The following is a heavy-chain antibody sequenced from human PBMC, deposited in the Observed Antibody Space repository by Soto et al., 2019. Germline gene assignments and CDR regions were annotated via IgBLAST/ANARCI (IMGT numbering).Heavy chain of an antibody. D-gene: IGHD6-6*01. CDR1: GFTFSSYA. V-gene: IGHV3-48*04. CDR2: ISSSGSTI. CDR3: ARYHSAARLSWFDP. J-gene: IGHJ5*02. Sequence: GGSLRLSCAASGFTFSSYAMSWVRQAPGKGLEWVSYISSSGSTIYYADSVKGRFTISRDNAKNSLYLQMNSLRAEDTAVYYCARYHSAARLSWFDPWGQGTLVTVSS.